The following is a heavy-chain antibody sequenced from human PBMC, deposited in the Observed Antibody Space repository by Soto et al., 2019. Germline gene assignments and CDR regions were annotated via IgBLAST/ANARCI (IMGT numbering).Heavy chain of an antibody. D-gene: IGHD6-6*01. CDR3: ARDRHSSSSGWFDP. Sequence: ASVKVSCKASGGTFSSYTISWVRQAPGQGLGWMGRIIPILGIANYAQKFQGRVTITADKSTSTAYMELSSLRSEDTAVYYCARDRHSSSSGWFDPWGQGTLVTVSS. V-gene: IGHV1-69*04. CDR1: GGTFSSYT. J-gene: IGHJ5*02. CDR2: IIPILGIA.